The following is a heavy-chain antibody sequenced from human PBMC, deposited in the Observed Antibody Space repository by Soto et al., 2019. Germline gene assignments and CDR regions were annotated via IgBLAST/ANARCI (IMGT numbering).Heavy chain of an antibody. Sequence: GASVKVSCRTSGYTFSNYGITWVRQAPGQPLEWLGWISLYSDGTNYAQKFQGRVSMTTDTSTTTAYMELRSLRSDDTAVYYCARVVPGAEAWFGPWGQGTLVTVSS. CDR1: GYTFSNYG. V-gene: IGHV1-18*01. D-gene: IGHD2-2*01. CDR2: ISLYSDGT. CDR3: ARVVPGAEAWFGP. J-gene: IGHJ5*02.